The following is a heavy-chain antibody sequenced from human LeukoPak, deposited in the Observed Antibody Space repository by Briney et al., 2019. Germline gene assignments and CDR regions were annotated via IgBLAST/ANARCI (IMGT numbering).Heavy chain of an antibody. J-gene: IGHJ6*02. CDR2: IWYDGSNK. CDR1: GLTFSSYG. D-gene: IGHD3-10*01. CDR3: ASHRDYGSGSYYSPLDV. V-gene: IGHV3-33*08. Sequence: GGSLTLSCAAPGLTFSSYGMHWVRQAPGKGLEWVAVIWYDGSNKYYADSVKGRFTISRDNSKNTLYLQMNSLRAEDTAVYYCASHRDYGSGSYYSPLDVWGQGTTVTVSS.